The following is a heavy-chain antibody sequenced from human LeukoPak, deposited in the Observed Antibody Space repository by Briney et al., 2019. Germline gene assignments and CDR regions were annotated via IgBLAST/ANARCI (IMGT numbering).Heavy chain of an antibody. V-gene: IGHV3-9*01. J-gene: IGHJ6*02. CDR2: ISWNSGSI. D-gene: IGHD3-10*01. CDR3: AKDKEDYGSGSHYYYGMDV. Sequence: PGRSLRLSCAASGFTFDDYAMHWVRQAPGKGLEWVSGISWNSGSIGYADSVKGRFTISRDNAKNSLYLQMNSLRAEDTALYYCAKDKEDYGSGSHYYYGMDVWGQGTTVTVSS. CDR1: GFTFDDYA.